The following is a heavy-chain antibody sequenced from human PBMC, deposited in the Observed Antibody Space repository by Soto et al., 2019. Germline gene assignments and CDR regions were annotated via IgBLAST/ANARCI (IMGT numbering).Heavy chain of an antibody. Sequence: GESLKISCQGSGYRFTSYWIAWVRQMPGKGLEWMGIIYPGDSDTRYSPSFQGEVTISADKSISTAYLQWSSLKASDSAIYYCARHNVGHRDRMDVRGQGTTVTVS. CDR1: GYRFTSYW. CDR2: IYPGDSDT. V-gene: IGHV5-51*01. CDR3: ARHNVGHRDRMDV. J-gene: IGHJ6*02.